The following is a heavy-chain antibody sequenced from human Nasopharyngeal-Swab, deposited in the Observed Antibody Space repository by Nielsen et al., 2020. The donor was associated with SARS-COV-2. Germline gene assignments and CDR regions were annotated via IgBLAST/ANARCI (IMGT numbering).Heavy chain of an antibody. V-gene: IGHV4-59*08. J-gene: IGHJ4*02. D-gene: IGHD3-10*01. CDR2: IYYSGST. CDR3: ARAGEVRGVMGWYFDY. Sequence: WIRQPPGKGLEWIGYIYYSGSTNYNPSLKSRVTISVDTSKNQFSLKLSSVTAADTAVYYCARAGEVRGVMGWYFDYWGQGTLVTVSS.